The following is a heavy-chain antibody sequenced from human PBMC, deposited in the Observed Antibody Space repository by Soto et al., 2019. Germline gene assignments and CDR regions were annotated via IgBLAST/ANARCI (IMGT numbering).Heavy chain of an antibody. CDR3: ARVRDFWSGYYSPYYYYMDV. CDR2: INHSGST. V-gene: IGHV4-34*01. J-gene: IGHJ6*03. CDR1: GGSFSGYY. D-gene: IGHD3-3*01. Sequence: SETLSLTCAVYGGSFSGYYWSWIRQPPGKGLEWIGEINHSGSTNYNPSLKSRVTISVDTSKNQFSLKLSSVTAADTAVYYCARVRDFWSGYYSPYYYYMDVWGKGTTVTVSS.